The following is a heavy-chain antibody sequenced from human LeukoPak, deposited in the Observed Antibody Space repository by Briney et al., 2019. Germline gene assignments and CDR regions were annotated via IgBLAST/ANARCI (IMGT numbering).Heavy chain of an antibody. CDR1: AFTFSNYA. J-gene: IGHJ3*01. CDR2: ISDDGSNK. V-gene: IGHV3-30-3*01. CDR3: ATRISGAFDF. Sequence: GRSLRLSCAAPAFTFSNYAVHWVRQAPGKGLEWVALISDDGSNKYYTDSVKGRFTISRDNSKNTLHLQMNSLRTEDTAVYYCATRISGAFDFWGQGTTVIVS.